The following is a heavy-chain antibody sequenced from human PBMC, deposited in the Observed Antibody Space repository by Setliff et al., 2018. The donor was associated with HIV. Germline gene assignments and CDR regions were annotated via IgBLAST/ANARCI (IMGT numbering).Heavy chain of an antibody. CDR1: GGSISSSIYY. CDR3: ARRKGGYGLDV. D-gene: IGHD3-16*01. V-gene: IGHV4-39*01. Sequence: PSETLSLTCTVSGGSISSSIYYWGWIRQPPGKGLEWIGFIYYSGSTYYYGGSTYYNPSLKSRITISVDTSKNQFSLKLTSVTAADTAVYYCARRKGGYGLDVWGQGTTVTVSS. J-gene: IGHJ6*02. CDR2: IYYSGSTYYYGGST.